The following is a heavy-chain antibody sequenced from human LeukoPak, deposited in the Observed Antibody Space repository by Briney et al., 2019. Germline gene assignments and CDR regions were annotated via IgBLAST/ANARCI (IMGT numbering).Heavy chain of an antibody. CDR1: GYTLTELS. D-gene: IGHD3-10*01. V-gene: IGHV1-24*01. CDR2: FDPEDGET. Sequence: ASVKVSCKVSGYTLTELSMHSVRQAPGKGLEWMGGFDPEDGETIYAQKFQGRVTMTEDTSTDTAYMELSSLRSEDTAVYYCATSSVGRITMVRGTSRASFDPWGQGTLVTVSS. CDR3: ATSSVGRITMVRGTSRASFDP. J-gene: IGHJ5*02.